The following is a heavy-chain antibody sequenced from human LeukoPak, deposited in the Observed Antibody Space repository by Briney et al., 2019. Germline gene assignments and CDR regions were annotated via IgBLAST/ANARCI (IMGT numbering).Heavy chain of an antibody. CDR2: ISSSSSYT. CDR1: GFTFSSFS. CDR3: ARAKWLVTPFDY. D-gene: IGHD6-19*01. Sequence: GGSLRLSCAASGFTFSSFSMNWVRQAPGKGLEWVSYISSSSSYTNYADSVKGRFTISRDNAKNSLYLQMNSLRAEDTAVYYCARAKWLVTPFDYWGQGTLVTVSS. J-gene: IGHJ4*02. V-gene: IGHV3-21*05.